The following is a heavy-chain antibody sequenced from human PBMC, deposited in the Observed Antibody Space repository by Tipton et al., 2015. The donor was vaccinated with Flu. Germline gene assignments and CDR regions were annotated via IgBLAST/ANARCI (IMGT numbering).Heavy chain of an antibody. J-gene: IGHJ4*02. Sequence: SLRLSCAASGFSFSTYWTSWVRQAPGKGPEWVANIKPDGSEKYYVDAVEGRFTISRDNAKNSLYLHMNTLRVEDTAVYYCARDLAVWRYWGQGSLVVVSS. CDR2: IKPDGSEK. CDR1: GFSFSTYW. D-gene: IGHD3-16*01. V-gene: IGHV3-7*01. CDR3: ARDLAVWRY.